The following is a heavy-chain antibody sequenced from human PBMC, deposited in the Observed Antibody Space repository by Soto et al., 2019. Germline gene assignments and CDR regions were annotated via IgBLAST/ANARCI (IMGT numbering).Heavy chain of an antibody. Sequence: TLSLTCTVSSVSFTNGDYYWSWMRQSPGKGLEWIGNIYYSETTRYNPSLNSRLSISIDTSRNQFSLQLTSVTAADTAIYYCARQRRGGYWFDPCGQRTLVTVSS. V-gene: IGHV4-30-4*01. CDR1: SVSFTNGDYY. CDR2: IYYSETT. CDR3: ARQRRGGYWFDP. J-gene: IGHJ5*02.